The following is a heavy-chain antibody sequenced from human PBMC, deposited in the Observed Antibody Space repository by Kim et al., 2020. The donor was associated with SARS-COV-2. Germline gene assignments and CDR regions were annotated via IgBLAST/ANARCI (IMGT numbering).Heavy chain of an antibody. J-gene: IGHJ3*02. CDR2: TYSGGRT. CDR1: GDSISRSRDY. CDR3: ARHRGGDSGEDAFAI. Sequence: SETLSLTCTVSGDSISRSRDYWGWIRQPPGKGLEWVGTTYSGGRTSYNPSLKSRGTISVDTSKSQFSLSLTSVTAPDTAVYYCARHRGGDSGEDAFAIWG. D-gene: IGHD4-17*01. V-gene: IGHV4-39*01.